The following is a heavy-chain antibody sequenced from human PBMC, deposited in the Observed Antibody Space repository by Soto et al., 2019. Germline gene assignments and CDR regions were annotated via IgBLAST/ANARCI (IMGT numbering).Heavy chain of an antibody. D-gene: IGHD2-2*01. J-gene: IGHJ5*02. CDR2: IVVGSGST. V-gene: IGHV1-58*01. Sequence: VKVACKASGFTLTISVVRWVRQARGQRLEWIGWIVVGSGSTNFAQKFHERVTITRDMSTNTVYMELSSLTSEDTAVYYCARLGSTAADLWGQGTLVTVSS. CDR3: ARLGSTAADL. CDR1: GFTLTISV.